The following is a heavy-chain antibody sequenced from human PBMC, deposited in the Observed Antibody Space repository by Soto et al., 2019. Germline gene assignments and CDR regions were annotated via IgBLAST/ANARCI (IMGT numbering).Heavy chain of an antibody. Sequence: PGGSLRLSCAASGFTFSSYNMNWVRQAPGKGLEWVSSISSSSSYIYYADSVKGRFTISRDNAKNSLYLQMNSLRAEDTAVYYCAKDAAAAGPFDYWGQGTLVTVSS. CDR2: ISSSSSYI. D-gene: IGHD6-13*01. V-gene: IGHV3-21*01. J-gene: IGHJ4*02. CDR1: GFTFSSYN. CDR3: AKDAAAAGPFDY.